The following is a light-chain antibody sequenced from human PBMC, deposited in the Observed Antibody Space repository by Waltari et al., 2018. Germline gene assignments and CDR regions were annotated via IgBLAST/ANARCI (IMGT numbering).Light chain of an antibody. Sequence: QSALTQPASVSGSPGQSIPISCPGTSSAVGSYNLVSWYQQHPGKAPKLMIYEVSKRPSGVSNRFSGSKSGNTASLTISGLQAEDEADYYCCSYAGSSTYVVFGGGTKLTVL. J-gene: IGLJ2*01. CDR1: SSAVGSYNL. CDR3: CSYAGSSTYVV. CDR2: EVS. V-gene: IGLV2-23*02.